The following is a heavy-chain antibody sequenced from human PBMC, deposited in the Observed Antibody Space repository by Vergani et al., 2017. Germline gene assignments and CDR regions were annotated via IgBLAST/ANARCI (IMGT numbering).Heavy chain of an antibody. Sequence: QVQLQESGPGLVKPSETLSLTCTVSGVSISRYYWSWLRQPPGQGLECLGYISYSGSRSTHYNPSLKSRVTISVDTSKNDFSLKVTSVTAADTAVYYCTRQPQEGASGPPSVPTWGQGISVIVSS. V-gene: IGHV4-59*08. J-gene: IGHJ4*02. CDR1: GVSISRYY. D-gene: IGHD5-12*01. CDR2: ISYSGSRST. CDR3: TRQPQEGASGPPSVPT.